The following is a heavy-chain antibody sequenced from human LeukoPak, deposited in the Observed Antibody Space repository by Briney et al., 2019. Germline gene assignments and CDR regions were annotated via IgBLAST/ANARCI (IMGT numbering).Heavy chain of an antibody. J-gene: IGHJ6*03. CDR2: IYYSGST. D-gene: IGHD3-16*01. Sequence: SETLSLTCTLSGGSISSTGYYWGWIRQPPGKGLEWIGNIYYSGSTYYNPSLKSRVTISVDTSKNQFSLKLSSVTAADTAVYYCARESRDYDYVWGSHEYYYYYYMDVWGKGTTVTVSS. CDR1: GGSISSTGYY. V-gene: IGHV4-39*07. CDR3: ARESRDYDYVWGSHEYYYYYYMDV.